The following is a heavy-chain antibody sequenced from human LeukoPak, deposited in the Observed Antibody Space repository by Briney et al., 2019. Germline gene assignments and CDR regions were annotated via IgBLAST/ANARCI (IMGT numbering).Heavy chain of an antibody. Sequence: PGGSLRLSCGASGFIFSSYVMSWVRQAPGKGLEWVSAIVGSGGSTYYADSVKGRFTVSRDNSKNTLYLQMNSLRAEDTAVYYCAKTQSDFWSGYSVDYWGQGTLVTVSS. D-gene: IGHD3-3*01. V-gene: IGHV3-23*01. J-gene: IGHJ4*02. CDR3: AKTQSDFWSGYSVDY. CDR1: GFIFSSYV. CDR2: IVGSGGST.